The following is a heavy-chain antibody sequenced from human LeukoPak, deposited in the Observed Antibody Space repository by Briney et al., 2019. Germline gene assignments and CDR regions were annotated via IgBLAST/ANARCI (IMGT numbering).Heavy chain of an antibody. CDR1: GFAFSTYA. CDR3: AKAGGLRSRSKPVDY. V-gene: IGHV3-23*01. J-gene: IGHJ4*02. Sequence: GGSLRLSCAASGFAFSTYAMSWVRQAPGKGLEWVSGITSGGGTTYYADSVEGRFTISRDNSKNTLYLQMNSLRAEDTAVYYCAKAGGLRSRSKPVDYWGQGTLVTVSS. D-gene: IGHD1-14*01. CDR2: ITSGGGTT.